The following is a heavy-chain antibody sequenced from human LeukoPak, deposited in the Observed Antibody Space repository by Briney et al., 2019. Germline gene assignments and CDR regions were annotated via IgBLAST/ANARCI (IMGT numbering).Heavy chain of an antibody. CDR2: ITPDGSQK. J-gene: IGHJ4*02. D-gene: IGHD6-19*01. CDR3: ADPDSG. V-gene: IGHV3-7*01. CDR1: GFTFSSYW. Sequence: GGSLRLSCAASGFTFSSYWMSWVRQAPGKGLEWVANITPDGSQKYYVDSVRGRFTISRDNGKNSLYLQMNRLRAEDTAVYYCADPDSGWGQGTLVTVSS.